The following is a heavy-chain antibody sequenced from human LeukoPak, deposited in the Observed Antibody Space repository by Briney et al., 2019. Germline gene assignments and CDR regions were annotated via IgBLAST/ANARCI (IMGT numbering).Heavy chain of an antibody. J-gene: IGHJ4*02. Sequence: GGSLRLSCAVSGFTFSNYEMNWVRQAPGKGLEWVSYISSGGSTIYYADSVKGRFTISRDNAKNSLYLQMNSLRAKDTAVYYCAREYSGFDFFDYWGQGTLATVSS. V-gene: IGHV3-48*03. CDR2: ISSGGSTI. D-gene: IGHD5-12*01. CDR1: GFTFSNYE. CDR3: AREYSGFDFFDY.